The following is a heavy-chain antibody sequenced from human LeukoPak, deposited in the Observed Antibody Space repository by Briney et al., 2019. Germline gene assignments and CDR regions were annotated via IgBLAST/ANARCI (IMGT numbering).Heavy chain of an antibody. Sequence: SVTVSFKASGGTFTIYGISWVRQAPGQGEERMGGIIPIFGRGNYAQKFQGRVTITADKSTSTAYMELSSLRSEDTAVYYCAGGFGSGAFYWGQGTLVTVSS. CDR2: IIPIFGRG. CDR1: GGTFTIYG. D-gene: IGHD6-19*01. J-gene: IGHJ4*02. CDR3: AGGFGSGAFY. V-gene: IGHV1-69*06.